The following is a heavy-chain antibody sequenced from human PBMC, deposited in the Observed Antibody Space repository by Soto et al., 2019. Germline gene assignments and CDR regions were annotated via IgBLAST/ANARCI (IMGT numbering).Heavy chain of an antibody. J-gene: IGHJ6*02. Sequence: PSETLSLTCTVSGGSISSGGYCWSWIRQHPGKGLEWIGYIYYSGSTYYNPSLKSRVTISVDTSKNQFSLKLSSVTAADTAVYYCARDQRTIFGDNAYGMDVWGQGTTVTVSS. CDR1: GGSISSGGYC. V-gene: IGHV4-31*03. CDR3: ARDQRTIFGDNAYGMDV. D-gene: IGHD3-3*01. CDR2: IYYSGST.